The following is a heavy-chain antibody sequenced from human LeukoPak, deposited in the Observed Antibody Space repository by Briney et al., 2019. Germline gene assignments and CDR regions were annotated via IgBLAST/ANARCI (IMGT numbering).Heavy chain of an antibody. CDR1: GGSFSGYY. J-gene: IGHJ4*02. V-gene: IGHV4-34*01. CDR2: INHSGST. D-gene: IGHD3-3*02. Sequence: SETLSLTCAVYGGSFSGYYWSWIRQPPGKGLEWIGEINHSGSTNYNTSLKSRVTISVDTSKNQFSLKLSSVTAADTAVYYCARGIRDWGQGTLVTVSS. CDR3: ARGIRD.